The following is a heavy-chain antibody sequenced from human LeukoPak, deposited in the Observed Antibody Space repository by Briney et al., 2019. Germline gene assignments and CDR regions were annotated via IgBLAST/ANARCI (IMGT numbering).Heavy chain of an antibody. Sequence: GGSLRLSCAASGFTFSSYAMSWVRQAPGKGLEWVSGISGSGGSTHYADSVKGRFTISRDNSKNTLYLQMNSLRAEDTAVYYCARSLTNIAYYYYGMDVWGQGTTVTVSS. J-gene: IGHJ6*02. CDR3: ARSLTNIAYYYYGMDV. V-gene: IGHV3-23*01. CDR2: ISGSGGST. D-gene: IGHD2/OR15-2a*01. CDR1: GFTFSSYA.